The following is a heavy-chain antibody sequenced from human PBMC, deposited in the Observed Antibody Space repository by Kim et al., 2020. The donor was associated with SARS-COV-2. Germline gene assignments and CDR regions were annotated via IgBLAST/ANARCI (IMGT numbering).Heavy chain of an antibody. V-gene: IGHV1-18*04. CDR2: ISAYNGNT. J-gene: IGHJ5*02. CDR3: ARSQVVPAAITRGTQTWFDP. D-gene: IGHD2-2*02. CDR1: GYTFTSYG. Sequence: ASVKVSCKASGYTFTSYGISWVRQAPGQGLEWMGWISAYNGNTNYAQKLQGRVTMTTDTSTSTAYMELRSLRSDDTAMYYCARSQVVPAAITRGTQTWFDPWGQGTLVTVSS.